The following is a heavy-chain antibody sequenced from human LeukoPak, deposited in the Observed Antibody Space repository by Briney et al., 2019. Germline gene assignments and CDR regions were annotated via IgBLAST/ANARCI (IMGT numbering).Heavy chain of an antibody. CDR1: GYTFTSYY. J-gene: IGHJ5*02. CDR2: INPSGGST. CDR3: ARDQFYYYDSSGYYYNWFDP. V-gene: IGHV1-46*01. Sequence: ASVTVSCTASGYTFTSYYMHWVRQAPGQGLEWMGIINPSGGSTSYAQKFQGRVTMTRDTSTSTVYMELSSLRSEDTAVYYCARDQFYYYDSSGYYYNWFDPWGQGTLVTVSS. D-gene: IGHD3-22*01.